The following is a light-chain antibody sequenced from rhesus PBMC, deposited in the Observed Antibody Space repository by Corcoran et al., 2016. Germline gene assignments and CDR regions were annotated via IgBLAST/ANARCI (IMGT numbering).Light chain of an antibody. V-gene: IGKV3S9*01. CDR2: GAS. J-gene: IGKJ1*01. Sequence: EIVMTQSPATLSLSPGERATLSCRASPSVSSYVAWYQQKPEQAPRLLMDGASSRGTGIPDRVSGSGSGTDLTLIISSLEPGDVGVYYCQQYNNWRTFGQGTKVEIK. CDR3: QQYNNWRT. CDR1: PSVSSY.